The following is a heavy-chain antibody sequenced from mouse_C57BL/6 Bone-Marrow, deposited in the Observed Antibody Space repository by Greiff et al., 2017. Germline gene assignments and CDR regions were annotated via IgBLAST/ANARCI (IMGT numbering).Heavy chain of an antibody. CDR1: GYSFTGYY. CDR2: INPSTGGT. J-gene: IGHJ2*01. D-gene: IGHD3-3*01. CDR3: ARGWLDY. V-gene: IGHV1-42*01. Sequence: EVQVVESGPELVKPGASVKISCKASGYSFTGYYMNWVKQSPEKSLEWIGEINPSTGGTTYNQKFKAKATLTVDKSSSTAYMQLKSLTSEDSAVYYCARGWLDYWGQGTTLTVSS.